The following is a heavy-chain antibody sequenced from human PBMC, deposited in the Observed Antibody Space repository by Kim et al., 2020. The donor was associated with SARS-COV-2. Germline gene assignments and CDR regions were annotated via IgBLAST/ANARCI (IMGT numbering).Heavy chain of an antibody. CDR3: ARWDGRSYDY. Sequence: GGSLRLSCAVSGFTVTTNFMSWVRQAPEKGLEWVSIIYRDGTIYYADSVKGRFTISRDNSKNTLYLQMNSLRAEDTAVYYCARWDGRSYDYWGQGTLVAVSS. CDR2: IYRDGTI. V-gene: IGHV3-53*01. CDR1: GFTVTTNF. D-gene: IGHD1-26*01. J-gene: IGHJ4*02.